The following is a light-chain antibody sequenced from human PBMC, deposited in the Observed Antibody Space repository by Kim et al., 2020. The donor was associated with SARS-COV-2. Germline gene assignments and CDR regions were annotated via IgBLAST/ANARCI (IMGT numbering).Light chain of an antibody. Sequence: SPGDRVILSCRASQSIEHFLAWYHQSPGQPPRLLIYDASSRATGIPARFSGSGFGTDFTLTISSLQSEDVGVYYCQHYFKWPPWTFGRGTKVDIK. CDR3: QHYFKWPPWT. V-gene: IGKV3-15*01. CDR2: DAS. CDR1: QSIEHF. J-gene: IGKJ1*01.